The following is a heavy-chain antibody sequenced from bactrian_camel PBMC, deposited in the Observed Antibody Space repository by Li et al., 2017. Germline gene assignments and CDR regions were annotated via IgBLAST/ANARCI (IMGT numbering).Heavy chain of an antibody. J-gene: IGHJ4*01. Sequence: HVQLVESGGDSVQAGGSLRLSCTASEFTVDDFAMGWYRRPPGKECELVSVISSDGTTKYSESVKGRFTISRDDAKNTLYLQMNSLKPEDTAMYYCALDRLRCLTATPLSVQGYSHWGQGTQVTVS. CDR1: EFTVDDFA. CDR3: ALDRLRCLTATPLSVQGYSH. D-gene: IGHD2*01. CDR2: ISSDGTT. V-gene: IGHV3S55*01.